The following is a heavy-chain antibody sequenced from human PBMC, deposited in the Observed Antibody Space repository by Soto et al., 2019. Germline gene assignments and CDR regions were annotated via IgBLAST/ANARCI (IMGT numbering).Heavy chain of an antibody. CDR3: ARDIVVVVAAPDYYYYGMDV. Sequence: QVQLVQSGAEVKKPGASVKVSCKASGYTFTSYYMHWVRQAPGQGLEWMGIINPSGGSTSYAQKFQGRVTMTRDTSTSTVYMELSSLRSEDTAVYYCARDIVVVVAAPDYYYYGMDVWGQGTTVTVSS. J-gene: IGHJ6*02. CDR1: GYTFTSYY. CDR2: INPSGGST. V-gene: IGHV1-46*01. D-gene: IGHD2-15*01.